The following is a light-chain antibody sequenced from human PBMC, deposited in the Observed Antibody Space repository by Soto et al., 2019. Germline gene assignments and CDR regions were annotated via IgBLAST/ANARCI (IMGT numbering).Light chain of an antibody. J-gene: IGKJ4*01. CDR3: QQRTNWPPT. Sequence: EIVLTQSPVTLYLSPGERATLSCRAIQSINNYLAWYQQKPGQAPRPLIYNTSLRATGIPARFSGSGSGTDFTLTIISLEPEDFAVYYCQQRTNWPPTFGGGTKVEIK. V-gene: IGKV3-11*01. CDR2: NTS. CDR1: QSINNY.